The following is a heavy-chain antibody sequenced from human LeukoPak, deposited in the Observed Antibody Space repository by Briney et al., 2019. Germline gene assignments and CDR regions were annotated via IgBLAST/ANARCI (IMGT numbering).Heavy chain of an antibody. V-gene: IGHV1-8*02. J-gene: IGHJ4*02. CDR1: GYTFTTYD. CDR2: MNPHSGNT. D-gene: IGHD7-27*01. CDR3: ARGLGNSRGLNF. Sequence: GASVMVSCKASGYTFTTYDINWVRQATGQGLEWMGWMNPHSGNTGYAQKFQGRVAMTRNTSISTAYMDLSSLTSEDTAVYYCARGLGNSRGLNFWGQGTLVTVSS.